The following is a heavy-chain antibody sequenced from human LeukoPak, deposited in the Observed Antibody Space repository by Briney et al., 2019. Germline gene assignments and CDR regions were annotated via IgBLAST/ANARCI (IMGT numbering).Heavy chain of an antibody. CDR3: ARDSIVGATTDDY. J-gene: IGHJ4*02. CDR1: GFTFSSYA. V-gene: IGHV3-7*01. CDR2: IKQDGSEK. Sequence: GGSLRLSCAASGFTFSSYAMSWVRQAPGKGLEWVANIKQDGSEKYYVDSVKGRFTISRDNAKNSLYLQMNSLRAEDTAVYYCARDSIVGATTDDYWGQGTLVTVSS. D-gene: IGHD1-26*01.